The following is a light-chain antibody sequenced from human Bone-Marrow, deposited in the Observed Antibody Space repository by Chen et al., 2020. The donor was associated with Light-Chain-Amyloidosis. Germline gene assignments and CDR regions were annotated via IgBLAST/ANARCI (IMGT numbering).Light chain of an antibody. J-gene: IGLJ3*02. CDR3: QVWDRSSDRPV. CDR2: DDS. Sequence: SYVLTQPSSVSVAPGQTATIACGGNNIGSTSVHWYQQTPGQAPLLVVYDDSDRPSRIPERLSGSNSGNTATLTISRVEAGDEADYYGQVWDRSSDRPVFGGGTKLTVL. V-gene: IGLV3-21*02. CDR1: NIGSTS.